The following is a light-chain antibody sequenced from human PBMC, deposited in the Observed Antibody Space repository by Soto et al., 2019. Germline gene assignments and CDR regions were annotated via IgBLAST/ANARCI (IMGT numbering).Light chain of an antibody. CDR3: QQYDSSPRT. J-gene: IGKJ1*01. CDR1: QSVTSSY. Sequence: EIVLTQSPGTLSLSPGERATLSCRASQSVTSSYLAGYQQKPVQAPRPLIYGASRRATGIPDRFSGSGSGTDFPLTLSRLEPEDVAVYDCQQYDSSPRTFGKGTKVEV. CDR2: GAS. V-gene: IGKV3-20*01.